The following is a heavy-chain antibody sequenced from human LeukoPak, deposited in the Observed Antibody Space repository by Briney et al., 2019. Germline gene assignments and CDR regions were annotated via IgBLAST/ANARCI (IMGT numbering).Heavy chain of an antibody. J-gene: IGHJ6*03. CDR1: GGSFSGYY. V-gene: IGHV4-34*01. CDR2: INHSRST. D-gene: IGHD2-2*02. Sequence: SETLSLTRAVYGGSFSGYYWSWIRQPPGKGLEWIGEINHSRSTNYNPSLKSRVTISVDTSKNQFSLKLSSVTAADTAVYYCARGGGYCSSTSCYRVPRYYYYMDVWGKGTTVTVSS. CDR3: ARGGGYCSSTSCYRVPRYYYYMDV.